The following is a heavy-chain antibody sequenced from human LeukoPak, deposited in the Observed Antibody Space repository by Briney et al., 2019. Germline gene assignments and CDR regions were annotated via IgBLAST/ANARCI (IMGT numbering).Heavy chain of an antibody. CDR2: IKPDGSDT. CDR3: ARGGAGSKPLDA. V-gene: IGHV3-7*01. D-gene: IGHD3-10*01. Sequence: GGSLRLSCEASGFSLSSYWMSWVRLAPGKGLEWVANIKPDGSDTRQVDSVKGRFTISRDNAKNSLYLQMSGLRGEDTAVYYCARGGAGSKPLDAWGQGTLVTVSS. J-gene: IGHJ5*02. CDR1: GFSLSSYW.